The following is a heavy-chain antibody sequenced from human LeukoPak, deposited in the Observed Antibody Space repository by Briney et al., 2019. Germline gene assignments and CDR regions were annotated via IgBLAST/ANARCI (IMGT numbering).Heavy chain of an antibody. CDR1: GFTLSNYS. CDR2: FSSTSSTI. D-gene: IGHD3-22*01. V-gene: IGHV3-48*02. Sequence: PGGSLRLSCAASGFTLSNYSMNWVRQAPGKGLEWVSYFSSTSSTIYYADSVKGRFTISRDNAKNSLYLQMNSLRDEDTAVYYCARGGSGYGDYHYFYAMDVWGQGTTVTVSS. J-gene: IGHJ6*02. CDR3: ARGGSGYGDYHYFYAMDV.